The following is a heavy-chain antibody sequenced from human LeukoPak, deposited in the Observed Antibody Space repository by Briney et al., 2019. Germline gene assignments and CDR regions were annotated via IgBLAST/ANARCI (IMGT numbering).Heavy chain of an antibody. V-gene: IGHV5-51*01. D-gene: IGHD3-9*01. CDR2: IYPADSDT. J-gene: IGHJ4*02. CDR3: ARLAGYDILTGYYNLYYFDY. CDR1: GYSFTSYW. Sequence: GESLKISCKGSGYSFTSYWIGWVRQLPGKGLEWMGIIYPADSDTTYSPSFQGQVTISADKSISTAYLQWSSLKASDTAMYYCARLAGYDILTGYYNLYYFDYWGQGTLVTVSS.